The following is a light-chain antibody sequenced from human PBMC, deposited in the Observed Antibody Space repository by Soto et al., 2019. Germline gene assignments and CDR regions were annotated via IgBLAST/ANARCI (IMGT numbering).Light chain of an antibody. CDR2: AAS. V-gene: IGKV1-9*01. Sequence: DMQLTQSPPNLSASVGDRVTMTCRASQAISTWMAWYQQKPGKGPNPPMYAASTLQSGVPSRFSGGESGTEYTLTISSLQPEDSATYYCQQLYIFPLTFGQGTRLEIK. CDR3: QQLYIFPLT. CDR1: QAISTW. J-gene: IGKJ5*01.